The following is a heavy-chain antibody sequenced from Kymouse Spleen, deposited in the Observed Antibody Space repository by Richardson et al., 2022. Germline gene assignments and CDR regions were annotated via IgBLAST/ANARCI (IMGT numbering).Heavy chain of an antibody. J-gene: IGHJ5*02. CDR3: ARGHGVVVPAAIWFDP. CDR2: INHSGST. CDR1: GGSFSGYY. D-gene: IGHD2-2*02. Sequence: QVQLQQWGAGLLKPSETLSLTCAVYGGSFSGYYWSWIRQPPGKGLEWIGEINHSGSTNYNPSLKSRVTISVDTSKNQFSLKLSSVTAADTAVYYCARGHGVVVPAAIWFDPWGQGTLVTVSS. V-gene: IGHV4-34*01.